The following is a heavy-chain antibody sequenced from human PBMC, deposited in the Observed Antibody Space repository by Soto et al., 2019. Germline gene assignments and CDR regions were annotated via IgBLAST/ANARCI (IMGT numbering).Heavy chain of an antibody. CDR3: ARDRMVLYSSSWYPNWFDP. D-gene: IGHD6-13*01. V-gene: IGHV1-69*06. J-gene: IGHJ5*02. CDR1: GGSFSSYA. Sequence: SVKVSCKASGGSFSSYAISWVRQAPGQGLEWMGGIIPIFGTANYAQKFQGRVTITADKSTSTAYMELSSLRSEDTAVYYCARDRMVLYSSSWYPNWFDPWGQGTLVTVSS. CDR2: IIPIFGTA.